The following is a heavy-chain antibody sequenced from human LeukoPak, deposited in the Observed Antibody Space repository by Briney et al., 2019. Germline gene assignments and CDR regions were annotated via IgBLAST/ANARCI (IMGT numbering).Heavy chain of an antibody. V-gene: IGHV3-21*01. Sequence: GGSLRLSCAASGFTFSTYSMNWVRQAPGKGLEWVSSISSSSSYIYYADSVQGRFTISRDNAKNSLYLQMNSLGAEDTAVYYCARSYYDFWSGYYSFNYYYYYMDVWGKGTTVTVSS. CDR2: ISSSSSYI. CDR1: GFTFSTYS. J-gene: IGHJ6*03. CDR3: ARSYYDFWSGYYSFNYYYYYMDV. D-gene: IGHD3-3*01.